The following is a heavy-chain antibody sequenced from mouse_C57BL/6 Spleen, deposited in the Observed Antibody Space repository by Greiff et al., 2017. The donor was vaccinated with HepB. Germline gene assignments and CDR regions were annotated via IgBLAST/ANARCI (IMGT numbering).Heavy chain of an antibody. D-gene: IGHD1-1*01. CDR2: IDPSDSYT. Sequence: QVQLQQPGAELVRPGTSVKLSCKASGYTFTSYWMHWVKQRPGQGLEWIGVIDPSDSYTNYNQKFKGKATLTVDTSSSTAYMQLSSLTSEDSAVYYCAIDYYGSSYVDFDYWGQGTTLSVSS. CDR1: GYTFTSYW. V-gene: IGHV1-59*01. CDR3: AIDYYGSSYVDFDY. J-gene: IGHJ2*01.